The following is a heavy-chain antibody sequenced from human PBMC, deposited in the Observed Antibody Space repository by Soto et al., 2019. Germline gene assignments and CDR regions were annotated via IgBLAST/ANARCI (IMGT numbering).Heavy chain of an antibody. Sequence: EVQLLESGGGLVQPGGSLRLSCAASGFTFSSYAMRWVRQAPGKGLEWVSVISGSGGSTYYADSVKGRFTISRDNSKNTLYLQMNSLRAEDTAVYYCAKGLAWLVLYGFDYWGQGTLVTVSS. V-gene: IGHV3-23*01. CDR2: ISGSGGST. J-gene: IGHJ4*02. D-gene: IGHD6-19*01. CDR3: AKGLAWLVLYGFDY. CDR1: GFTFSSYA.